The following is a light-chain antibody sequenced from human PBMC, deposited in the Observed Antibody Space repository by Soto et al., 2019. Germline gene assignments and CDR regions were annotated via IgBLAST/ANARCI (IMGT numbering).Light chain of an antibody. V-gene: IGLV4-69*01. J-gene: IGLJ3*02. Sequence: QRVLTQSPSASASLGASVKLTCTLSSVHSNYAIAWHQQQPEKGPRCLMKLNSNGSHSKGDGIPDRFSGSSSGAERYLTISSLQSEDEADYYCQTWGTGPWVFGGGTKVTVL. CDR1: SVHSNYA. CDR3: QTWGTGPWV. CDR2: LNSNGSH.